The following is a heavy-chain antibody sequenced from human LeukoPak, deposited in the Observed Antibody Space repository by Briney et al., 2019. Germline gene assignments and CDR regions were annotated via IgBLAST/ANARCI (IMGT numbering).Heavy chain of an antibody. CDR1: GFIFNNNA. J-gene: IGHJ4*02. D-gene: IGHD6-6*01. Sequence: PGGSLRLSCAASGFIFNNNAMSWVRQAPGKGLEWVSAISGGGGSTYYADSVKGRFTISRDNSKNTLYLQMNSLRAEDMAVYYCARDRARPRSADWGQGTLVTVSS. V-gene: IGHV3-23*01. CDR2: ISGGGGST. CDR3: ARDRARPRSAD.